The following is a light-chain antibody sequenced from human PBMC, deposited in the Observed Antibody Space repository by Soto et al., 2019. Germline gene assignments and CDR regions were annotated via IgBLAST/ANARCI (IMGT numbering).Light chain of an antibody. CDR1: SGAVGAYNS. CDR2: GVS. J-gene: IGLJ2*01. Sequence: QSALTQPRSVSGSPGQSVTISCTGTSGAVGAYNSVSWYQQHPGKAPQLMIYGVSRRPSGVPDRFSGSKSGNTASLTISGLQADDEGDYYCSSYAGYYNLLFGGGTKLTVL. V-gene: IGLV2-11*01. CDR3: SSYAGYYNLL.